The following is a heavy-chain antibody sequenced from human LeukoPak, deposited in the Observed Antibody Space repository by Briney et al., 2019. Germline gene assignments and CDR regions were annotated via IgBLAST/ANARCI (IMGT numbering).Heavy chain of an antibody. J-gene: IGHJ4*02. CDR1: GVSISSYY. CDR3: ARGIAAVGTSPDYFDY. CDR2: IYYSGST. V-gene: IGHV4-59*01. D-gene: IGHD6-13*01. Sequence: SETLSLTCTVFGVSISSYYWSWIRQSPGKGLEWIVYIYYSGSTNYNPSLKSRVTISVDTSKSQFSLKLSSVTAADTAVYYCARGIAAVGTSPDYFDYRGQGTLVTVSS.